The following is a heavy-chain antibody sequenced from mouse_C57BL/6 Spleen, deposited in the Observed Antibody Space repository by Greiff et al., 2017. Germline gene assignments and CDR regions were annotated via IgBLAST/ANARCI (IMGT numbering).Heavy chain of an antibody. V-gene: IGHV5-4*01. J-gene: IGHJ3*01. D-gene: IGHD1-1*01. CDR3: ARGDYYGSSLFAY. CDR1: GFTFSSYA. Sequence: EVQRVESGGGLVKPGGSLKLSCAASGFTFSSYAMSWVRQTPEKRLEWVATISDGGSYTYYPDNVKGRFTISRDNAKNNLYLQMSHLKSEDTAMYYCARGDYYGSSLFAYWGQGTLVTVSA. CDR2: ISDGGSYT.